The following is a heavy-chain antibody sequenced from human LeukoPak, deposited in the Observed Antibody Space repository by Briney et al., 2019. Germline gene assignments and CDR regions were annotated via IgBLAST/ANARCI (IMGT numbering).Heavy chain of an antibody. CDR1: GYTFTGYY. CDR3: ARDPYSNYFDY. V-gene: IGHV1-2*02. J-gene: IGHJ4*02. D-gene: IGHD5-18*01. CDR2: INPNSGGI. Sequence: ASVKVSCKASGYTFTGYYIHWVRQAPGQGLEWMGWINPNSGGINYAQKFQGRVTMTRDTSISAVYMELSRLRSDDTAVYYCARDPYSNYFDYWGQGTLVTVSS.